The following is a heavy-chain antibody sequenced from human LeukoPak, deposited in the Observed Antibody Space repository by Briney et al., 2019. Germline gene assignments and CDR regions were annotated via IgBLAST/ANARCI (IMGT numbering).Heavy chain of an antibody. D-gene: IGHD3-22*01. CDR2: ISGSGGST. CDR1: AFTFISYA. Sequence: PGGSLRLSCAASAFTFISYAMSWVRQAPGKGLEWVSSISGSGGSTYYADSVRGRFTIDRDDSKNTVYLQMNSLRAEDTAVYYCAKDTQDSSGYFPVATFDYWGQGRMVTVSS. CDR3: AKDTQDSSGYFPVATFDY. J-gene: IGHJ4*02. V-gene: IGHV3-23*01.